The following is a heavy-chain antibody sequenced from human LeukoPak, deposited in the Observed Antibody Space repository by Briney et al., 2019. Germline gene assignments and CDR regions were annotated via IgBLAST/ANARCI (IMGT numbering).Heavy chain of an antibody. CDR3: AKNSFYDFWSGYHFDY. CDR1: GFTFSSYA. Sequence: GGSLRLSCAASGFTFSSYAMSWVRQAPGKGLEWVSAISGSGGSTYYADSVKGRFTISRDNSKNTLYLQMNSLSAEDTAVYYCAKNSFYDFWSGYHFDYWGQGTLVTVSS. V-gene: IGHV3-23*01. CDR2: ISGSGGST. D-gene: IGHD3-3*01. J-gene: IGHJ4*02.